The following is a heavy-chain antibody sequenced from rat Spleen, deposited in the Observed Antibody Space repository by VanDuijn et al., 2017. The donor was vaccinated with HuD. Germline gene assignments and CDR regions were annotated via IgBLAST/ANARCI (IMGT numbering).Heavy chain of an antibody. J-gene: IGHJ4*01. D-gene: IGHD1-12*03. CDR3: ARLAMVTLYVMDA. CDR2: ISYDGSST. CDR1: GFTFSDYA. V-gene: IGHV5-29*01. Sequence: EVQLVESGGGLVQPGNSLKLPCAASGFTFSDYAMACVRQAPTKGLEWVATISYDGSSTYYRDSVKGRFTISRDNAKSTLYLQMDSLRSEDTATYYCARLAMVTLYVMDAWGQGASVTVSS.